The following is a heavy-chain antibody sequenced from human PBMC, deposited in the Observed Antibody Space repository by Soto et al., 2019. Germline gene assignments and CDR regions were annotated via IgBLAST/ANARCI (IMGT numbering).Heavy chain of an antibody. CDR3: AKGLNSGSYRGFDY. CDR2: ISYAGSNK. J-gene: IGHJ4*02. D-gene: IGHD1-26*01. Sequence: QVQLVESGGGVVQPGRSLRLSCAASGFTFSNYGIHWVRQAPGKGLEWVAVISYAGSNKYYADSVKGRFTISRDNSKNTLFLQMNSLRAEDTAVYYCAKGLNSGSYRGFDYWGQGTLVTVSS. CDR1: GFTFSNYG. V-gene: IGHV3-30*18.